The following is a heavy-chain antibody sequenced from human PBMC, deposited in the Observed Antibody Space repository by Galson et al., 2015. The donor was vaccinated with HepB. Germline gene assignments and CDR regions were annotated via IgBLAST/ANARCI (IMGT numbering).Heavy chain of an antibody. CDR2: IMQDGRTT. CDR1: GFTFNNDW. V-gene: IGHV3-7*03. Sequence: SLRLSCAASGFTFNNDWMSWVRQAPGEGLEWVATIMQDGRTTYYVDSVKGRFTISRSNAEKLLYLQMSGLRAEDTAVYYCARGVSDRSFDPWGQGTRVTVSS. J-gene: IGHJ5*02. CDR3: ARGVSDRSFDP. D-gene: IGHD5/OR15-5a*01.